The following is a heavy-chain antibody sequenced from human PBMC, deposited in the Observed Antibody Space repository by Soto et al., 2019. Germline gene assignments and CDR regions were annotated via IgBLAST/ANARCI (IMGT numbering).Heavy chain of an antibody. J-gene: IGHJ4*02. V-gene: IGHV4-39*01. Sequence: SETLSLTCTVSGESISSSSFYWGVIRQAPGKGLEWIGSIYYSGRSYYNPSLKSRVSISIDTSKSQFSLKLNSVSAADTAVYYCARQGRTVVTQANFDYWGQGALVTVSS. CDR3: ARQGRTVVTQANFDY. CDR1: GESISSSSFY. CDR2: IYYSGRS. D-gene: IGHD2-21*02.